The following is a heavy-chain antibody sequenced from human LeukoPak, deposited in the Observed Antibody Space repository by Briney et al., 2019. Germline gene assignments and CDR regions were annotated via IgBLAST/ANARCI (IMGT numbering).Heavy chain of an antibody. V-gene: IGHV3-15*01. J-gene: IGHJ4*02. CDR2: TLSKTAGGTT. Sequence: TGGSLRLSCAVSGFTSSNVLMTWVRQPPGNVLGWVGRTLSKTAGGTTDYAAPVARWLSISTDVSKTTQYLQMNSLKTENTAVYYCTTDAAGQYYFDYWGQGTLVTVSS. CDR3: TTDAAGQYYFDY. D-gene: IGHD6-13*01. CDR1: GFTSSNVL.